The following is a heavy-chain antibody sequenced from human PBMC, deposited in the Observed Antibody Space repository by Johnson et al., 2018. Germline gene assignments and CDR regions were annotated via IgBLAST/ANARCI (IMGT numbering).Heavy chain of an antibody. D-gene: IGHD6-13*01. CDR2: IRSKAYGGTT. V-gene: IGHV3-49*03. CDR1: GFTFGDYA. Sequence: VQLVESGGGLVQXGRSLRLXCTASGFTFGDYAMSWFRQAPGKGLEWVGFIRSKAYGGTTEYAASVKGRFTISRDDSKSIAYLQMNSLKTEDTAVYYCTREVAAAGTHYYYYMDVWGKGTTVTVSS. J-gene: IGHJ6*03. CDR3: TREVAAAGTHYYYYMDV.